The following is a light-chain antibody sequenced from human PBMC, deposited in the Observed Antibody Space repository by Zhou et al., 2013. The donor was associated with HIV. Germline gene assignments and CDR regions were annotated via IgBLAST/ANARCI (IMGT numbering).Light chain of an antibody. V-gene: IGKV1-39*01. Sequence: DIQMTQSPSSLSASVGDRVTITCRASQSISSWLAWYQQKPGKAPKLLIYRATTLESGVPSRFSGSGSGTDFTLTISSLQPEDFATYFCQQSYTTPHTFGPGTKVAIK. CDR1: QSISSW. J-gene: IGKJ3*01. CDR3: QQSYTTPHT. CDR2: RAT.